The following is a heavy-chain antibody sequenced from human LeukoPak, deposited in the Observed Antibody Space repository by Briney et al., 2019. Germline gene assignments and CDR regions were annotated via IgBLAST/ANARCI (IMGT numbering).Heavy chain of an antibody. CDR3: ARYLSSSWYSLDY. CDR1: GSTFDDYG. Sequence: GGSLRLSCRDSGSTFDDYGMTWVRQAPGKGLEWVSGINWDGGAYNYGASVKGRFIISRDNAKNSLYLEMNSLRVEDTAVYFCARYLSSSWYSLDYWGQGILVTVSS. CDR2: INWDGGAY. J-gene: IGHJ4*02. V-gene: IGHV3-20*04. D-gene: IGHD2-15*01.